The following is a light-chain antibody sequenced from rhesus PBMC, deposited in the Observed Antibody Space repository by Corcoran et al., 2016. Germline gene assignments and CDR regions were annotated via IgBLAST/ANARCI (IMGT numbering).Light chain of an antibody. CDR3: MQSIQVPWT. J-gene: IGKJ1*01. CDR1: QSLLQSDGYTY. CDR2: KVT. Sequence: DIVMTQTPLSLPVTPGEPASISCRSSQSLLQSDGYTYLDWYLQKPGQSPRLLMYKVTNRKSGVPDRLSGGGSGTDFTLKLGRVEPEDVGVYYCMQSIQVPWTFGQGTKVEIK. V-gene: IGKV2S2*01.